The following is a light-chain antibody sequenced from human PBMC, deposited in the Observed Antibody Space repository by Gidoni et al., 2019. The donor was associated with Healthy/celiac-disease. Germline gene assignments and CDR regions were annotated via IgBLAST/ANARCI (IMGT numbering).Light chain of an antibody. CDR2: LGS. CDR1: QSLLHSNGYNY. J-gene: IGKJ5*01. V-gene: IGKV2-28*01. CDR3: MQALQTPVT. Sequence: EIGMTQSPLSLPVTPGETASISCRSSQSLLHSNGYNYLDWYLQKPGQSPQLLIYLGSNRASGVPDRFSGSGSGTDFTLKISRVEAEDVGVYYCMQALQTPVTFGQGTRLEIK.